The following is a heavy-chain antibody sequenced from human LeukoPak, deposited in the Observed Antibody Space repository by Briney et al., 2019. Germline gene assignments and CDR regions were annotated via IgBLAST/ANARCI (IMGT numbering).Heavy chain of an antibody. Sequence: KTSETLSLTCSVSGGSISPYYWSWIRQPPGKGLEWIGYIYYSGSTNYNPSLKSRVTISVDTSKNQFSLKLSSVTAADTAVYYCARGSDYGYRSYWYFDLWGRGTLVTVSS. CDR2: IYYSGST. CDR3: ARGSDYGYRSYWYFDL. D-gene: IGHD3-10*01. V-gene: IGHV4-59*01. CDR1: GGSISPYY. J-gene: IGHJ2*01.